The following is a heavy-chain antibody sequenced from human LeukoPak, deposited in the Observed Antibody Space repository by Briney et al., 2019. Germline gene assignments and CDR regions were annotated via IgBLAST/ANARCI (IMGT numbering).Heavy chain of an antibody. CDR2: KYYRSKWGN. CDR1: GDSVSSNSAS. J-gene: IGHJ4*02. V-gene: IGHV6-1*01. D-gene: IGHD2-8*01. Sequence: PSQTLSLTCAISGDSVSSNSASWHCVRQSPSRGFEWLGRKYYRSKWGNNYAVSVKSRITINPDTSKNQFSLQLNSVTSEDTAVYYCAREGGIFYMIDYWGQGTLVTVSS. CDR3: AREGGIFYMIDY.